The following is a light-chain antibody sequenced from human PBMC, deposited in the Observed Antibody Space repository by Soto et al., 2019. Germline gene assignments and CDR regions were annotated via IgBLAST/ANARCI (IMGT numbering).Light chain of an antibody. CDR3: KSYAGSNTYV. J-gene: IGLJ1*01. CDR1: KNDIGVYDF. Sequence: HSVLTQPPSASGSPGQSVTISCTGTKNDIGVYDFVSWYQHHPGKAPRLIIYEVVQRPSGVPDRFSGSKSGNTASLTVSGPQAADEADYFCKSYAGSNTYVFGSGTKVTVL. V-gene: IGLV2-8*01. CDR2: EVV.